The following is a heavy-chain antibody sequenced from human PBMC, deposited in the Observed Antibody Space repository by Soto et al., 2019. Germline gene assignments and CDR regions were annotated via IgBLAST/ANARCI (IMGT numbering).Heavy chain of an antibody. CDR1: GYTFTGKY. D-gene: IGHD4-4*01. CDR3: ARSPPGYSKTNWFHP. V-gene: IGHV1-2*02. Sequence: QVRLVQSGAEVKKPGASLKVSCKASGYTFTGKYMHWVRQAPGQGLEWMGWINPNSGGTNYAQRFQGRVTMTRDTSISTAYMELSRLRSDDTAVYYCARSPPGYSKTNWFHPWGQGTLVTVSS. J-gene: IGHJ5*02. CDR2: INPNSGGT.